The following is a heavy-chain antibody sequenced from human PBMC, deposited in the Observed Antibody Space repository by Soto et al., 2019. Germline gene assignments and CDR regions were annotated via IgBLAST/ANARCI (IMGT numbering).Heavy chain of an antibody. Sequence: GGSLRLSCAASGFTFSSYWMSWVRQAPGKGLEWVANIKQDGSEKYYVDSVKGRFTISRDNAKNSLYLQMNSLRAEDTAVYYCARDPAMATIMDYYYGMDVWGQGTTVTVSS. J-gene: IGHJ6*02. CDR3: ARDPAMATIMDYYYGMDV. D-gene: IGHD5-12*01. CDR1: GFTFSSYW. CDR2: IKQDGSEK. V-gene: IGHV3-7*01.